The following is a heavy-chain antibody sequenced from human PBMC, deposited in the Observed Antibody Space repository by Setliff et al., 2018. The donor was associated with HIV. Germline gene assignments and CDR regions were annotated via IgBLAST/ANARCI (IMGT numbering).Heavy chain of an antibody. V-gene: IGHV4-39*01. D-gene: IGHD2-21*01. J-gene: IGHJ4*02. CDR3: ARQVTVVGYFETAAGSFNY. CDR1: GASVSTTGYY. CDR2: IYYSGST. Sequence: SETLSLTCTVSGASVSTTGYYWSWIRQPPGKGLEWIGTIYYSGSTYYNPSLKSRVTISTDTSKNQFSLKVRSVTAADTAVYYCARQVTVVGYFETAAGSFNYWGPGTLVTVSS.